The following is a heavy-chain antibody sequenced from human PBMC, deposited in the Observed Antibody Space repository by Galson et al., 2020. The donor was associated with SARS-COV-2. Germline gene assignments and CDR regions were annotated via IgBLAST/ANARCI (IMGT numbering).Heavy chain of an antibody. D-gene: IGHD2-8*02. Sequence: SETLSLTCAVYGGSFSGYFWSWIRQPPGKGLEWIGEVNHSGSTNYNPSLKSRVTISVDTSKNQFSLKLSSVTAADTAVYYCARGLDGTGWFNGWDYWGQGTLVTVSS. J-gene: IGHJ4*02. V-gene: IGHV4-34*01. CDR1: GGSFSGYF. CDR2: VNHSGST. CDR3: ARGLDGTGWFNGWDY.